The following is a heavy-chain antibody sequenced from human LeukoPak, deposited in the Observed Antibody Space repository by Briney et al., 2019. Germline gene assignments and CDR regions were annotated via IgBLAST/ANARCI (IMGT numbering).Heavy chain of an antibody. Sequence: SETLSLTCTVSGGSISSGGYSWNWIRQPPGKGLEWIGFIYHSGGTSYYPSLHGRLSMSVDRSKNQFSLSLKSVTAADTAVYYCARAGPGYSDGYEHPEGLDAFDIWGRGTMVTVSS. V-gene: IGHV4-30-2*01. CDR2: IYHSGGT. J-gene: IGHJ3*02. CDR1: GGSISSGGYS. CDR3: ARAGPGYSDGYEHPEGLDAFDI. D-gene: IGHD5-18*01.